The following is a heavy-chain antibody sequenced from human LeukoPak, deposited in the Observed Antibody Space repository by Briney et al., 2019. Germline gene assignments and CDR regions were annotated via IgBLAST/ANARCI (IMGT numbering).Heavy chain of an antibody. D-gene: IGHD2-15*01. CDR1: GNTFTDYY. CDR3: ARDKDGMDV. V-gene: IGHV1-2*02. CDR2: INPKSGGT. J-gene: IGHJ6*02. Sequence: ASVKVSCKASGNTFTDYYMNWVRQAPGQGLEWIGWINPKSGGTNYAQKFQGRVTMTRDTSISTAYMELNRLISDDSAVYYCARDKDGMDVCGQGTTVTVSS.